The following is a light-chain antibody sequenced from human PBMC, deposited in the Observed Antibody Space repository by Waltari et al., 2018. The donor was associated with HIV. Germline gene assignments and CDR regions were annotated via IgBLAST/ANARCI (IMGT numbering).Light chain of an antibody. CDR2: EDS. Sequence: SYELTQPPSVSVSPGQAARITCSGDALPNKYAYWYQHKSGQAPVLVIYEDSERPSVIPERFSGSSSGTVATLTISGAQVEDEADYYCYSTDSSGYPLFGGGTKLTVL. CDR3: YSTDSSGYPL. V-gene: IGLV3-10*01. CDR1: ALPNKY. J-gene: IGLJ2*01.